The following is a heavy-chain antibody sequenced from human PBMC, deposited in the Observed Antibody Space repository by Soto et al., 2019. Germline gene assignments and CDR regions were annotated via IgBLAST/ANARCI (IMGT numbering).Heavy chain of an antibody. CDR2: INAGNGNT. D-gene: IGHD6-13*01. V-gene: IGHV1-3*01. Sequence: ASVKVSCKASGYTFTSYAMHWVRQAPGQRLEWMGWINAGNGNTKYSQKFQGRVTITRDTSASTAYMELSSLRSEDTAVYYCARDFFDSSSWYGAFDIWGQGTMVTVSS. CDR3: ARDFFDSSSWYGAFDI. CDR1: GYTFTSYA. J-gene: IGHJ3*02.